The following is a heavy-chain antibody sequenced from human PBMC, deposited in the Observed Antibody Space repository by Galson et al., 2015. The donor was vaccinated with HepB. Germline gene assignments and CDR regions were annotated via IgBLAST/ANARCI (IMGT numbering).Heavy chain of an antibody. V-gene: IGHV2-5*01. J-gene: IGHJ4*02. CDR3: AHGLGLVGPYFDY. Sequence: PALVTPTQTLTLTCTFSGLSLRISGVGVGWIRQSPGKALEWLAFIYWNDDKHYSPSLKSRLTITKDTSKNQVVLRMTSMDPVDTATYYCAHGLGLVGPYFDYWGQGTLVTVSS. CDR2: IYWNDDK. D-gene: IGHD3-16*01. CDR1: GLSLRISGVG.